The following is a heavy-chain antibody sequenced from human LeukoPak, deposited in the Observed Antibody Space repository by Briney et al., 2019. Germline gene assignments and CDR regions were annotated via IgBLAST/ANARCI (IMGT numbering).Heavy chain of an antibody. V-gene: IGHV3-21*01. J-gene: IGHJ4*02. CDR1: GFTFSSYS. Sequence: PGGSLRLSCAASGFTFSSYSMNWVRQAPGKGLEWVSSISSSSSYIYYADSVKGRITISRDNSRNTLYLQMNSLRAEDTAVYYCARDLATRQRTGLYDSWGQGALVTVSS. CDR2: ISSSSSYI. CDR3: ARDLATRQRTGLYDS. D-gene: IGHD3-16*02.